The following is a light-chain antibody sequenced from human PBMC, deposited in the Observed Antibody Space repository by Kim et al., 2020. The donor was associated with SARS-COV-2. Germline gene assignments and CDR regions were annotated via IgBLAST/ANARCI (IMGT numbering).Light chain of an antibody. J-gene: IGKJ2*01. Sequence: EIVLTQSPGTLSLSPGERATLSCRASQSVSSSYLARYQQKPGQAPRLLMYGASSRATGIPDRFSGSGSGTDFTLTISRLEPEDFAVYYCQQYGSSPIYTFGQGTKLEI. CDR3: QQYGSSPIYT. CDR2: GAS. CDR1: QSVSSSY. V-gene: IGKV3-20*01.